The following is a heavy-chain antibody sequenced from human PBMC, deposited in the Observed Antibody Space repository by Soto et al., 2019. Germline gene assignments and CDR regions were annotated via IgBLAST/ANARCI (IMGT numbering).Heavy chain of an antibody. CDR1: GGTFSSYA. CDR2: IIPIFGTA. CDR3: ASPHYDFWSGYYKGANDAFDI. D-gene: IGHD3-3*01. J-gene: IGHJ3*02. V-gene: IGHV1-69*13. Sequence: SVKVSCKASGGTFSSYAISWVRQAPGQGLEWMGGIIPIFGTANYAQKFQGRVTITADESTSTAYMELSSLRSEDTAVYYCASPHYDFWSGYYKGANDAFDIWGQGPLVTVSS.